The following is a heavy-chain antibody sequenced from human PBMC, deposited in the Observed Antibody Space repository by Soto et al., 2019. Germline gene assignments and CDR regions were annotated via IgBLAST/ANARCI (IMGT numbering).Heavy chain of an antibody. Sequence: SVKVSCKASGGSFGNSAINWVRQTPGQGLEWLGGFIPVYRTLNYAQKFQGRVTITADESTGTAYMTLSSLASNDTAVYYCATGVIWIGYFTVDSWGQGTRVTVS. CDR1: GGSFGNSA. J-gene: IGHJ4*02. CDR2: FIPVYRTL. CDR3: ATGVIWIGYFTVDS. V-gene: IGHV1-69*13. D-gene: IGHD3-3*01.